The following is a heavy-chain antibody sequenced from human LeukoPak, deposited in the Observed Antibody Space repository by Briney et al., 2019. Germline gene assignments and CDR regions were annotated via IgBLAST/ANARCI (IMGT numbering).Heavy chain of an antibody. CDR1: GYTFTGYY. J-gene: IGHJ5*02. CDR3: AREVGYSSSYYGRFDP. D-gene: IGHD1-26*01. Sequence: ASVNVSYKASGYTFTGYYIHWVRQAPGQGLEWMGRVNANNGDTKYAQKFQGRVTMTRDTSISTAYMELASLRSDDTAVFYCAREVGYSSSYYGRFDPWGQGTLVIVSS. V-gene: IGHV1-2*06. CDR2: VNANNGDT.